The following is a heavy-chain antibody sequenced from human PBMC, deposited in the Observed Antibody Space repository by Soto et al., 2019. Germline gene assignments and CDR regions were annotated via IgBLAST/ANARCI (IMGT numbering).Heavy chain of an antibody. D-gene: IGHD2-21*01. Sequence: GGSLRLSCEASGFTFSDYVMNWVRQGPGKGLEWVSTIGRGDDKYYADSWKGRFTISRDTSKNTLFLQMKSLRDEHMALYFCAKAGTTCGQHYYAMDVWGQGTPVTVSS. CDR3: AKAGTTCGQHYYAMDV. CDR1: GFTFSDYV. V-gene: IGHV3-23*01. CDR2: IGRGDDK. J-gene: IGHJ6*02.